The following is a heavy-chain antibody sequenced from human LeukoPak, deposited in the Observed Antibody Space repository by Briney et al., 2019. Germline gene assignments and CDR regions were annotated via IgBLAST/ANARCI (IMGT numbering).Heavy chain of an antibody. CDR1: GGPFDSHY. CDR2: IYHSGSA. CDR3: ARGVAVGGTTHFDP. Sequence: PSETLSLTCTVSGGPFDSHYWTWIRQPPGKGLEWIAFIYHSGSAVYSPSLRSRVTMSVDRSKRQFSLNLNSVTAADTAVYYCARGVAVGGTTHFDPWGQGTLVTVSS. V-gene: IGHV4-59*08. D-gene: IGHD6-13*01. J-gene: IGHJ5*02.